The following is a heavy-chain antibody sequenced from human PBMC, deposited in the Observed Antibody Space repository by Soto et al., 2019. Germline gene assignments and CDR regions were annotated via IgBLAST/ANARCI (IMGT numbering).Heavy chain of an antibody. J-gene: IGHJ6*02. CDR3: ARMGEQWLLTRGYYYYGMDV. CDR2: IIPIFGTA. V-gene: IGHV1-69*13. CDR1: GGTFSSYA. D-gene: IGHD6-19*01. Sequence: SVKVSCKASGGTFSSYAISWVRQAPGQGLEWMGGIIPIFGTANYAQKFQGRVTITADESTSTAYMELSSLRAEDTAVYYCARMGEQWLLTRGYYYYGMDVWGQGTTVTVSS.